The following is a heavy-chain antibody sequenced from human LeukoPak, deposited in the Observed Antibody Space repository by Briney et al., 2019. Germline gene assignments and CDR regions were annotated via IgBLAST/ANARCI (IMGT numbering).Heavy chain of an antibody. D-gene: IGHD3-22*01. V-gene: IGHV3-11*04. Sequence: PGGSLRLSCEASGFTFQDYYMSWIRQAPGKGLEWVSFISSNGATKYYADSVRRRFTISRDNAKNSVYLYMNSLREDDTAVYYCAIQMTMIVVVPYFDYWGQGIPVSVST. J-gene: IGHJ4*02. CDR2: ISSNGATK. CDR1: GFTFQDYY. CDR3: AIQMTMIVVVPYFDY.